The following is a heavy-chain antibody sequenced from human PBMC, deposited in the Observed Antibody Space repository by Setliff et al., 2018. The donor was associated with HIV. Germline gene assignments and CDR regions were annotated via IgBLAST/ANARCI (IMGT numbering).Heavy chain of an antibody. CDR3: TSFIWALGYFDY. V-gene: IGHV1-24*01. Sequence: ASVKVSCKVSGYSLTELSMHWVRQVPGKGFEWMGGFDPLKGKMVYAQAFRGGVTLTEVKSTETVYMELRRLGSDDTAVYYCTSFIWALGYFDYWGQGALVTVSS. CDR1: GYSLTELS. CDR2: FDPLKGKM. D-gene: IGHD7-27*01. J-gene: IGHJ4*02.